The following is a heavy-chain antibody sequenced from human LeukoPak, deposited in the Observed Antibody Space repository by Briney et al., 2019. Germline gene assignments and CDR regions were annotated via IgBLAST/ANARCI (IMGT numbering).Heavy chain of an antibody. CDR3: AKDSSGDFWSGYNYYYYYYMDV. D-gene: IGHD3-3*01. CDR2: ISGSGGRT. J-gene: IGHJ6*03. CDR1: GFTFSSYA. V-gene: IGHV3-23*01. Sequence: GGSLRLSCAASGFTFSSYAMSWVRQAPGKGLEWVSAISGSGGRTYYADSVKGRFTISRDNSKNTLYLQMNSLRAEDTAVYYCAKDSSGDFWSGYNYYYYYYMDVWGKGTTVTVSS.